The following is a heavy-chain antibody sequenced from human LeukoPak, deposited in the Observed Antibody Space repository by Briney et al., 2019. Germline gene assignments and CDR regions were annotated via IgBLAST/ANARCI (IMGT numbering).Heavy chain of an antibody. J-gene: IGHJ4*02. CDR2: IYPRDGST. CDR1: GYTFTSYG. CDR3: ARDQEGFDY. V-gene: IGHV1-46*01. Sequence: ASVKVSCKASGYTFTSYGISWVRQAPGQGLEWMGMIYPRDGSTSYAQKFQGRVTVTRNTSTSTVHMELSGLRSEDTAVYYCARDQEGFDYWGQGTLVTVSS.